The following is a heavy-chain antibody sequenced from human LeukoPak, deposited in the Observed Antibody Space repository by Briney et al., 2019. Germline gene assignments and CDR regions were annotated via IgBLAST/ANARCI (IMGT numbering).Heavy chain of an antibody. Sequence: SETLSLTCTVSGGSISSGDHYWSWIRQPPGKGLEWIGYIYYSGSTYYNPSLKSRVTISVDTSKNQFSLKLSSVTAADTAVYYCARGAYGDYAHAFDIWGQGTMVTVSS. CDR3: ARGAYGDYAHAFDI. D-gene: IGHD4-17*01. CDR2: IYYSGST. V-gene: IGHV4-30-4*01. J-gene: IGHJ3*02. CDR1: GGSISSGDHY.